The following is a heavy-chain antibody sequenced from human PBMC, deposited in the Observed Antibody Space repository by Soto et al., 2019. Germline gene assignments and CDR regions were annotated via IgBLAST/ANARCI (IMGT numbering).Heavy chain of an antibody. J-gene: IGHJ6*02. CDR1: GFTFSSYA. CDR2: ISGSGGST. V-gene: IGHV3-23*01. CDR3: AKGGSTSRWPYYYGMDV. D-gene: IGHD2-2*01. Sequence: EVQLLESGGGLVQPGGSLRLSCAASGFTFSSYAMSWVRQAPGKGLEWVSAISGSGGSTYYADSVKGRFTISRDNSKNTLYLQINRLRAEDTAVYYCAKGGSTSRWPYYYGMDVWGQGTTVTVSS.